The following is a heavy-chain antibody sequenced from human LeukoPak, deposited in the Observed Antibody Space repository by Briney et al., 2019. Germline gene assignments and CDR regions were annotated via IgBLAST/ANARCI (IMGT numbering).Heavy chain of an antibody. V-gene: IGHV3-30*18. D-gene: IGHD6-19*01. J-gene: IGHJ6*02. CDR3: AKIVEAVAGTEVDYGMDV. CDR2: ISYDGSNK. CDR1: GFTFSSYG. Sequence: GGSLRLSCAASGFTFSSYGMHWVRQTPGKGLEWVAVISYDGSNKYYADSVKGRFTISRDNSKNTLYLQMNSLRAEDTAVYYCAKIVEAVAGTEVDYGMDVWGQGTTVTVSS.